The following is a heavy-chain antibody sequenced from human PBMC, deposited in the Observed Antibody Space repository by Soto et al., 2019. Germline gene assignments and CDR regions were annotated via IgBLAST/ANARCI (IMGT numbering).Heavy chain of an antibody. CDR3: AKSSGSIAAFDI. Sequence: GGSLRLSCAASGFTFSSYAMNWVRQAPGKELEWVSGLSGSGVSTYYAGSVKGRFTISRDNSKDTLYVQMNSLRPEVTAIYYCAKSSGSIAAFDIWGQGTMVTVSS. J-gene: IGHJ3*02. D-gene: IGHD3-22*01. CDR1: GFTFSSYA. CDR2: LSGSGVST. V-gene: IGHV3-23*01.